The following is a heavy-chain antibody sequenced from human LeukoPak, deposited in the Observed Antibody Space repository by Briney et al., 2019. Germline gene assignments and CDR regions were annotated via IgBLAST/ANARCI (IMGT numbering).Heavy chain of an antibody. CDR2: ISGSGGST. J-gene: IGHJ4*02. Sequence: GGSLRLSCATSGFTFSANAMSWVRQAPGKGLEWVSAISGSGGSTYYADSVKGRFTISRDNSKNTLYLQMNSLRAEDTAVYYCAKQGNEGYGLKFDYWGQGTLVTVSS. V-gene: IGHV3-23*01. D-gene: IGHD1-1*01. CDR1: GFTFSANA. CDR3: AKQGNEGYGLKFDY.